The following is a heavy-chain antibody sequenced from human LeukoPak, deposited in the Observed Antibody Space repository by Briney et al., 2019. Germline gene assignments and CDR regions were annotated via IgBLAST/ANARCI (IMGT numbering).Heavy chain of an antibody. CDR2: VSDSDEHA. CDR3: AKARPLGVTAPIHY. D-gene: IGHD2-2*02. V-gene: IGHV3-23*01. J-gene: IGHJ4*02. CDR1: GFTFSSYA. Sequence: SGGSLRLSCAASGFTFSSYAMNWVRQAPGKGLEWVSSVSDSDEHAFYADSVKGRFTISRDNSKSTLFLQMDSLRVDDTAVYYCAKARPLGVTAPIHYWGQGTLVTVSS.